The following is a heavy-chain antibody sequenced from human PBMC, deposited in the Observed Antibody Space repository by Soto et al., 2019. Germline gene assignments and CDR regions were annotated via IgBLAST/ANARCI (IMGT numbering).Heavy chain of an antibody. J-gene: IGHJ4*02. D-gene: IGHD3-16*02. CDR2: IYYSGST. Sequence: SETLSLTCTVSGGSTSTYYSSWIRQPPGKGLEWIGYIYYSGSTNYNPSLKSRATISVDTSKNQSSLKLSSVTAADTAVYYCARGGYDYVWGSYRPYYFDYWGQGTLVTVSS. CDR3: ARGGYDYVWGSYRPYYFDY. CDR1: GGSTSTYY. V-gene: IGHV4-59*01.